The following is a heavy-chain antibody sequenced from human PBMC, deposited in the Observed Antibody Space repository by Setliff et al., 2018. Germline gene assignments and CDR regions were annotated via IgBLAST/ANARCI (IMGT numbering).Heavy chain of an antibody. CDR1: GFIFSNAW. V-gene: IGHV3-15*01. CDR3: ARDLIRGAPNWFDP. D-gene: IGHD3-10*01. CDR2: IKSKSDGETT. J-gene: IGHJ5*02. Sequence: GGSLRLSCAASGFIFSNAWMSWVRQAPGKGLEWVGRIKSKSDGETTEYTAPVKGRFTISRDNAKSSLYLQMNSLRAEDTAVYYCARDLIRGAPNWFDPWGQGTLVTVSS.